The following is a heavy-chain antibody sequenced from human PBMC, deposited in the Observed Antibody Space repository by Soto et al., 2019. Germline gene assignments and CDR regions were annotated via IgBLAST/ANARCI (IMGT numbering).Heavy chain of an antibody. CDR1: GGSISSYY. V-gene: IGHV4-59*01. CDR2: IYYSGST. D-gene: IGHD6-13*01. J-gene: IGHJ6*02. CDR3: ARSPRGAAAADYYYYRMDV. Sequence: SETLSLTCTVSGGSISSYYWSWIRQPPWKGLEWIGYIYYSGSTNYNPSLKSRVTISVDTAKNQFSRKLSSVTAADTAGYYCARSPRGAAAADYYYYRMDVWGQGTTVTVSS.